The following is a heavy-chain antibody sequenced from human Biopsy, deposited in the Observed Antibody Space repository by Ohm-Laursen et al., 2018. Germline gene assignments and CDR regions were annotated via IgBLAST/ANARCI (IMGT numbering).Heavy chain of an antibody. CDR3: VREPKTGTAEAWYFDL. V-gene: IGHV4-31*03. Sequence: SQTLSLTCSVSGASVKTSGYFWAWIRQRPGKGLEWIGYISYNERTHYNPSLTSRLAISFDTSNYRISLQLRSVSVADTAVYYCVREPKTGTAEAWYFDLWGRGSPVTVPS. D-gene: IGHD3-9*01. CDR2: ISYNERT. J-gene: IGHJ2*01. CDR1: GASVKTSGYF.